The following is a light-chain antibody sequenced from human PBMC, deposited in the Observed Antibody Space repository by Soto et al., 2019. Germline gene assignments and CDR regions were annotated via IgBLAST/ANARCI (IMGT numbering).Light chain of an antibody. CDR1: QSIGSR. Sequence: DIQMTQSPSTLSASVGDRVTITCRASQSIGSRLAWYQQKLGKAPKLLIYAVSSLESGVPSTFGGSGSGTEFTLTISSLRPDDFATYYCQQYNSYSTFGQGTRLEIK. CDR3: QQYNSYST. V-gene: IGKV1-5*01. J-gene: IGKJ5*01. CDR2: AVS.